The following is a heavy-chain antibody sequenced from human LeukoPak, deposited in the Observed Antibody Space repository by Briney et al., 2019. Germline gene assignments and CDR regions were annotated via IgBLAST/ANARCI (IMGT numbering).Heavy chain of an antibody. CDR1: GGSFSGYY. Sequence: PSETLSLTCAVYGGSFSGYYWSWIRQPPGKGLEWIGEINHSGSTNYNPSLKSRVTISVDTSKNQFSLKLSSVTAADTAVYYCARAYSGGWTYFDYWGQGTLVTVSS. J-gene: IGHJ4*02. D-gene: IGHD6-19*01. V-gene: IGHV4-34*01. CDR3: ARAYSGGWTYFDY. CDR2: INHSGST.